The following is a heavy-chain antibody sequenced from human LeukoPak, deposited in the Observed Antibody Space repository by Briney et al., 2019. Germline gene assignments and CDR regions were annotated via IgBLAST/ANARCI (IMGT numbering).Heavy chain of an antibody. J-gene: IGHJ3*02. V-gene: IGHV3-13*04. CDR2: IGTAGDT. Sequence: GGSLRLSCVASGFTFSSYDMHWVRQPTGKGLEWVSGIGTAGDTYYPGSVKGRFTISRENAKNSLYLQMNSLRAEDTAVYYCARDTGRSDAFDIWGQGTMVTVSS. CDR1: GFTFSSYD. D-gene: IGHD1-14*01. CDR3: ARDTGRSDAFDI.